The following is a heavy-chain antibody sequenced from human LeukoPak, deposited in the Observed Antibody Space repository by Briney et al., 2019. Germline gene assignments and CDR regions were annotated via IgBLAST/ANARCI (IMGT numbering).Heavy chain of an antibody. CDR2: IGYDGRNK. V-gene: IGHV3-30*02. Sequence: GGSLRLSCAASGFTFSSYGIHWVRQAPGKGLEWVTFIGYDGRNKYYADSVKGRFTISRDNSKNTLYLQMNSLRAEDTAVYYWAKGRYSSGWYYWGQGTLVTVSS. CDR1: GFTFSSYG. D-gene: IGHD6-19*01. CDR3: AKGRYSSGWYY. J-gene: IGHJ4*02.